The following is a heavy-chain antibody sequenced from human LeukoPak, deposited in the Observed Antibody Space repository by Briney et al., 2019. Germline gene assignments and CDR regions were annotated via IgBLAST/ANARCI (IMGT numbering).Heavy chain of an antibody. Sequence: SVKVSCKASGGTFSSYAISWVRQAPGQGLEWMGGIIPIFGTANYAQKFQGRVTITADESTSTAYMELSSLRSEETAVYYCARDVRIVVPAAIGYYYYYYMDVWGKGTTVTVSS. CDR3: ARDVRIVVPAAIGYYYYYYMDV. CDR2: IIPIFGTA. J-gene: IGHJ6*03. D-gene: IGHD2-2*01. V-gene: IGHV1-69*13. CDR1: GGTFSSYA.